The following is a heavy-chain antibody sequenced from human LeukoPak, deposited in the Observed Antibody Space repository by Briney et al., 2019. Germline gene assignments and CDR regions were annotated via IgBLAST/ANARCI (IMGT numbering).Heavy chain of an antibody. CDR3: AKDWIPYNRVFDRFDF. D-gene: IGHD3-3*01. CDR1: GFTFNIFA. J-gene: IGHJ4*02. Sequence: SGGSLRLSCATSGFTFNIFAMTWVRQAPGKELEWVSTIGGGDTYYSGSVKGRFTISRDDSKNTVYLQMNSLRAEDTAVYYCAKDWIPYNRVFDRFDFWGQGTLVTVSS. CDR2: IGGGDT. V-gene: IGHV3-23*01.